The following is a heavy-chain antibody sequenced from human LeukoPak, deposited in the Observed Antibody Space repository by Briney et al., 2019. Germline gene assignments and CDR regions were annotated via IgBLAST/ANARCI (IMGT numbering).Heavy chain of an antibody. CDR3: ARVTWRDYVC. V-gene: IGHV3-23*01. CDR2: ITGTGDRT. CDR1: GFTFGSND. J-gene: IGHJ4*02. Sequence: SGRSLRLSCAASGFTFGSNDMNWGRQAPGKGLEWVSCITGTGDRTFYADSVKCRFTISRDNSNNTLILQMNSLRAEDSTVYYCARVTWRDYVCWGQGTLVSVSS. D-gene: IGHD3-3*01.